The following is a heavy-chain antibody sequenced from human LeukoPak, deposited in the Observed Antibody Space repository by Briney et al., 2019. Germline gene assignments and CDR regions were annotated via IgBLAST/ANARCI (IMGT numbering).Heavy chain of an antibody. CDR2: VYRSGST. D-gene: IGHD7-27*01. CDR3: ARENWVFDY. V-gene: IGHV4-38-2*02. J-gene: IGHJ4*02. CDR1: GYSISSGYH. Sequence: SETLSLTCVVSGYSISSGYHWGWIRQPPGKGLEWIGSVYRSGSTYYNPSLKSRVTISVDTSKNQISLKVRSVTAADTAVYYYARENWVFDYWGQGILVTVSS.